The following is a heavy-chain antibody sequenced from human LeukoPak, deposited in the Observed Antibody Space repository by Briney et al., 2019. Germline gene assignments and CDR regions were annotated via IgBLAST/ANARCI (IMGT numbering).Heavy chain of an antibody. V-gene: IGHV1-2*02. J-gene: IGHJ4*02. Sequence: ASVKVSCKASGYTFTGYYMHWVRQAPGQGLEWMGWINPNSGGTNYAQKFQGRVTMTRDTSISTAYMELSRLRSDDTAVYYCARALGVGATSFDYWGQGTLVTVSS. CDR3: ARALGVGATSFDY. D-gene: IGHD1-26*01. CDR2: INPNSGGT. CDR1: GYTFTGYY.